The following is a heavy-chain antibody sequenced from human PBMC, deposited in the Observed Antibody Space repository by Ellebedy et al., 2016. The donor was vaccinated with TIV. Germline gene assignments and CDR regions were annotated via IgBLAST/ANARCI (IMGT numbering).Heavy chain of an antibody. CDR2: INPDSGGT. V-gene: IGHV1-2*02. Sequence: ASVKVSCKASGYTFTANYLHWVRQAPGQGLEWMGWINPDSGGTNLAQKFQGRVTMTRDTSISTAYMQLSRLESDDTAVYYCARVRRGSSGMDVWGQGTTVTVSS. D-gene: IGHD6-13*01. CDR3: ARVRRGSSGMDV. J-gene: IGHJ6*02. CDR1: GYTFTANY.